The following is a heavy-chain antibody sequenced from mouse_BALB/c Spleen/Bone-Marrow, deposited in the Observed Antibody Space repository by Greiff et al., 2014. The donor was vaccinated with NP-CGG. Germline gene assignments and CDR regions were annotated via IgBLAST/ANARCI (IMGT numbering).Heavy chain of an antibody. J-gene: IGHJ1*01. CDR1: GYTFTDYA. V-gene: IGHV1-67*01. D-gene: IGHD1-3*01. CDR3: ARRTNLQGDFDV. Sequence: QVQLKQSGPELVRPGVSVKISCKGSGYTFTDYAIHWVKQSHAKSLEWIGVISTYSGNTNYNQKFKGKATMTVDKSSSTAYMELARLTSEDSAIYYCARRTNLQGDFDVWGAGTTVTVSS. CDR2: ISTYSGNT.